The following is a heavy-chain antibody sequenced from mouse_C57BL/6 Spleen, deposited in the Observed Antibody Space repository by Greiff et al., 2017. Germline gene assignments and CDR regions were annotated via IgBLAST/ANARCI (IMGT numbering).Heavy chain of an antibody. Sequence: QVHVKQPGAELVRPGSSVKLSCKASGYTFTSYWMHWVKQRPIQGLEWIGNIDPSDSETHYNQKFKDKATLTVDKSSSTAYMQLSSLTSEDSAVYYCARSDRRLRLLDYWGQGTTLTVSS. CDR3: ARSDRRLRLLDY. CDR1: GYTFTSYW. D-gene: IGHD3-2*02. J-gene: IGHJ2*01. V-gene: IGHV1-52*01. CDR2: IDPSDSET.